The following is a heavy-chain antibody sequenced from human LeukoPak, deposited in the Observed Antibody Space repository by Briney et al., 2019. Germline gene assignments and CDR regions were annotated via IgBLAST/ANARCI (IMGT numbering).Heavy chain of an antibody. Sequence: ASVKVSCKASGYTFTSYAMNWVQQAPGQGLEWMGWINTNTGNPTYAQGFTGRFVFSLDTSVSTAYLQISSLKAEDTAVYYCARDPPATRYSSGWGLFDYWGQGTLVTVSS. V-gene: IGHV7-4-1*02. CDR2: INTNTGNP. D-gene: IGHD6-19*01. J-gene: IGHJ4*02. CDR3: ARDPPATRYSSGWGLFDY. CDR1: GYTFTSYA.